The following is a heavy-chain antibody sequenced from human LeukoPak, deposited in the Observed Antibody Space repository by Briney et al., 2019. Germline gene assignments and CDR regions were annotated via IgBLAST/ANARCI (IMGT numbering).Heavy chain of an antibody. CDR2: IVVGSGNT. J-gene: IGHJ5*02. Sequence: GASVKVSCKASGLTFTSSAVQWVRQARGQRLEWIGWIVVGSGNTNYAQKFQERVTITRDMSTSTAYMELSSLRSEDTAVYYCAAAEPGYCSGGSCYSDWFDPWGQGTLVTVSS. CDR3: AAAEPGYCSGGSCYSDWFDP. D-gene: IGHD2-15*01. CDR1: GLTFTSSA. V-gene: IGHV1-58*01.